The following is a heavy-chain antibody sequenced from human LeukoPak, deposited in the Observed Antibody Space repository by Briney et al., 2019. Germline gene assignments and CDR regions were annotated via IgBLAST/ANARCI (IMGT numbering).Heavy chain of an antibody. CDR2: ISGSGGST. J-gene: IGHJ5*02. CDR1: GFTFSSYA. Sequence: GGSLRLSCAASGFTFSSYAMSWVRQAPGKGLEWVSAISGSGGSTYYADSVKGRFTISRDNSKKKLNLQMNSLRAEDTAVYYCAKDYGDYGSNWFDPWGQGTLVTVSS. CDR3: AKDYGDYGSNWFDP. V-gene: IGHV3-23*01. D-gene: IGHD4-17*01.